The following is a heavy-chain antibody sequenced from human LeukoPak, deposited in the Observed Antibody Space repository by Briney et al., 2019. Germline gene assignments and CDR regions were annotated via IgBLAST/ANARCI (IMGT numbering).Heavy chain of an antibody. CDR3: ARVATTPRYFDL. V-gene: IGHV4-34*01. J-gene: IGHJ2*01. Sequence: SETRSLTCAVYGGSLSAYYWTWIRQPPGKGLEWIGEINHGGSTNYNPSLKSRVTLSLDTSKNQLSLMLSSVTAADTAVYHCARVATTPRYFDLWGRGTLVTVSS. CDR2: INHGGST. D-gene: IGHD1-14*01. CDR1: GGSLSAYY.